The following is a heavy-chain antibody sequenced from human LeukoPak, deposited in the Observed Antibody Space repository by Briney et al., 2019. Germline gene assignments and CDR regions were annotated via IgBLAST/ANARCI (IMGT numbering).Heavy chain of an antibody. CDR3: ARTVQDYDILTGYYYYYGMDV. V-gene: IGHV1-18*01. J-gene: IGHJ6*02. Sequence: GASVKVSCKASGYTFTGYGISWVRQAPGQGLEWMGWISAYNGNTNYAQKLQGRVTMTTDTSTSTAYMELRGLRSDDTAVYYCARTVQDYDILTGYYYYYGMDVWGQGTAVTVSS. CDR1: GYTFTGYG. D-gene: IGHD3-9*01. CDR2: ISAYNGNT.